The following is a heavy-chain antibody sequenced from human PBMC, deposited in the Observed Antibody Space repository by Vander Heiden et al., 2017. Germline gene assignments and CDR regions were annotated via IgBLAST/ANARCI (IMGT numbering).Heavy chain of an antibody. V-gene: IGHV4-34*01. D-gene: IGHD3-10*01. CDR3: ASSGSYYYYGMDV. CDR1: GGSFSGYY. CDR2: INHSGST. J-gene: IGHJ6*02. Sequence: QVQLQQWRAGLLKPSATLSLTCAVYGGSFSGYYWCWIRQPPGKGLEWSGEINHSGSTNYNPSIKSRVTISVDTSKNQFSLKLSSVTAADTAVYYCASSGSYYYYGMDVWGQGTTVTVSS.